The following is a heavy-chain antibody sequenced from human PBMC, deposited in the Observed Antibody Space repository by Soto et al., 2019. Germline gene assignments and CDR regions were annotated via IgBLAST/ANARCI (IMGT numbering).Heavy chain of an antibody. CDR2: IYSGGIT. J-gene: IGHJ6*03. D-gene: IGHD6-6*01. V-gene: IGHV3-53*04. CDR3: ARTKRDSSSAGYYDYYYMAV. CDR1: GFTVSSNY. Sequence: EVQLVESGGGLVQPGGSLRLSCAASGFTVSSNYMSWVRQAPGKGVERVSGIYSGGITYYADSVKGRFTISRHKSKNTLYLQMNSLRAEDTAVYYCARTKRDSSSAGYYDYYYMAVWGKGTTVTVSS.